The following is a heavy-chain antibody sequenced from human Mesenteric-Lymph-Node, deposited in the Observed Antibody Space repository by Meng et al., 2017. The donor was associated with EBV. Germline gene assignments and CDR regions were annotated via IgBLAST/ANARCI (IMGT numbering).Heavy chain of an antibody. CDR1: GASFSGHY. CDR3: SIWDTGALQNY. V-gene: IGHV4-34*01. Sequence: QVNRQEWGGERWKPSATLSLPCAAYGASFSGHYGGWMRQPPGKGLEWIGEIDPTGNTKYIPSLKSRVTISLDTSRNQLSLKLTSVTAADTAVYYCSIWDTGALQNYWGPGTLVTVSS. D-gene: IGHD5-18*01. CDR2: IDPTGNT. J-gene: IGHJ4*02.